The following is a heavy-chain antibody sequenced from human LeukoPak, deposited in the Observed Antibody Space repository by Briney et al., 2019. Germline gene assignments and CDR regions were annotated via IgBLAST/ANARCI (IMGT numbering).Heavy chain of an antibody. CDR2: ISGSGGST. D-gene: IGHD3-22*01. CDR3: AKAGITMIVVLSYFDY. CDR1: GFTFSSYA. V-gene: IGHV3-23*01. Sequence: PGGSLRLSCAASGFTFSSYAMSWVRQAPGKGLEWVSAISGSGGSTYYADSVKGWFTISRDNSKNTLYLQMNSLRAEDTAVYYCAKAGITMIVVLSYFDYWGQGTLVTVSS. J-gene: IGHJ4*02.